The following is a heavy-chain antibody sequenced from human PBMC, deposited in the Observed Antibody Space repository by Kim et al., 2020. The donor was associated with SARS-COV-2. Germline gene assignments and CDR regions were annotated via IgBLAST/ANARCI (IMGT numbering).Heavy chain of an antibody. V-gene: IGHV1-18*01. D-gene: IGHD3-10*01. J-gene: IGHJ4*02. Sequence: ASVKVSCKASGYTFTSYGISWVRQAPGQGLEWMGWISAYNGNTNYAQKLQGRVTMTTDTSTSTAYMELRSLRSDDTAVYYCAREGAYYGSGSSFDYWGQGTLVTVSS. CDR3: AREGAYYGSGSSFDY. CDR2: ISAYNGNT. CDR1: GYTFTSYG.